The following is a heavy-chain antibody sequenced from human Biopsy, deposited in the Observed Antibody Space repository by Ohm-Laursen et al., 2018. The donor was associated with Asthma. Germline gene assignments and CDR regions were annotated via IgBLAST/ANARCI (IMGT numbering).Heavy chain of an antibody. V-gene: IGHV4-30-4*07. J-gene: IGHJ6*02. CDR1: GDSINSGGYS. CDR2: PFSNWNT. D-gene: IGHD3-22*01. CDR3: ARMITMIQAANYYSYAMDV. Sequence: SQTLSLTCAVSGDSINSGGYSWNWIRQPPKKGLGWSGYPFSNWNTQHTPSLKSRVTISVDRSKRQFSLKVNSVTAADTAVYYCARMITMIQAANYYSYAMDVWGQGTTVTVSS.